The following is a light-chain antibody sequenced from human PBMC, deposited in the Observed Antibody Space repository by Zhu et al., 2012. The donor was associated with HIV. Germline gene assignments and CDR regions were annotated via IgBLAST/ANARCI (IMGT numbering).Light chain of an antibody. CDR2: DAS. J-gene: IGKJ5*01. CDR1: QSVSSY. Sequence: EVLLTQSPATLSLSPGERATLSCRASQSVSSYLAWYQQKPGQAPRLLIYDASNRPPGTPDRFSGSGSGADFTLTISSLEPEDFAVYYCQQRTPWPPNAFGQGTRLEIK. CDR3: QQRTPWPPNA. V-gene: IGKV3-11*01.